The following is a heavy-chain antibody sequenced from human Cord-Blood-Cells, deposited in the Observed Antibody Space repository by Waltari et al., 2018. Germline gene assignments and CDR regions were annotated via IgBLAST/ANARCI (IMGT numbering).Heavy chain of an antibody. CDR3: ARDPVSSGWFDYFDY. CDR2: VIPIFGKA. Sequence: QVQLVQSGAEVKKPGSSVKVSCKASGGTFRSYAISWVRQAPGQGLEWMGGVIPIFGKANYAQKFQGRVTITADESTGTAYMELSSLRSEDTAVYYCARDPVSSGWFDYFDYWGQGTLVTVSS. J-gene: IGHJ4*02. D-gene: IGHD6-19*01. V-gene: IGHV1-69*01. CDR1: GGTFRSYA.